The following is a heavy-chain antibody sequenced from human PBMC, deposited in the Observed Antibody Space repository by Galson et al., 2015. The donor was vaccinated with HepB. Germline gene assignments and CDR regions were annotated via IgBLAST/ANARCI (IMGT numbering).Heavy chain of an antibody. Sequence: SLRLSCAASGFTVSSNYMSWVRQAPGKGLEWVSVIYSGGSTYYADSVKGRFTISRDNSKNTLYLQMNSLRAEDTAVYYCARERGIAAAGRLSYFQHWGQGTLVTVSS. V-gene: IGHV3-66*01. CDR2: IYSGGST. D-gene: IGHD6-13*01. J-gene: IGHJ1*01. CDR3: ARERGIAAAGRLSYFQH. CDR1: GFTVSSNY.